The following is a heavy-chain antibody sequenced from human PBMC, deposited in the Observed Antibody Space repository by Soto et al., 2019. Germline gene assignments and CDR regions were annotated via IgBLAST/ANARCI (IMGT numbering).Heavy chain of an antibody. CDR3: ARDTVVLTAIHNLFDP. Sequence: GGSLRLSCAAPGFIFSTYWMHWVRQAPGKGLVWVSRINSDGSSTSYADSVKGRFTISRDNAKNTLYLQMNSLRAEDTAVYYCARDTVVLTAIHNLFDPWGQGTLVTVSS. J-gene: IGHJ5*02. CDR1: GFIFSTYW. D-gene: IGHD2-21*02. V-gene: IGHV3-74*01. CDR2: INSDGSST.